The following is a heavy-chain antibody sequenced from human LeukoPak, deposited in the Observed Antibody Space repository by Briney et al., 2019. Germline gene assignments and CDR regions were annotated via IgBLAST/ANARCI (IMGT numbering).Heavy chain of an antibody. CDR1: GFTFSSYA. CDR2: IGGGGGDP. Sequence: PGGSLRLSCAASGFTFSSYAMTWVRQAPGKGLEWVLAIGGGGGDPYYADSVKGRFTISRDNSKNTMYLQMNSLRVEDTAVYYCAKNGGNSYGTGHFDHWGQGILVTVSS. D-gene: IGHD5-18*01. J-gene: IGHJ4*02. V-gene: IGHV3-23*01. CDR3: AKNGGNSYGTGHFDH.